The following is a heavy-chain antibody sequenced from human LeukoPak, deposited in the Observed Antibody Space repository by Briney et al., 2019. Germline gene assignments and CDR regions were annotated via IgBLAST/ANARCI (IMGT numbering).Heavy chain of an antibody. CDR1: GGTFSSYA. CDR3: ARQGYSGHSQGAADY. D-gene: IGHD4-23*01. V-gene: IGHV1-69*06. CDR2: IIPIFGTA. J-gene: IGHJ4*02. Sequence: SVKVSCKASGGTFSSYAISWVRQAPGQGLEWMGGIIPIFGTANYAQKFQGRVTITADKSTSTAYMELSSLRSEDTAVYYCARQGYSGHSQGAADYWGQGTLVTVSS.